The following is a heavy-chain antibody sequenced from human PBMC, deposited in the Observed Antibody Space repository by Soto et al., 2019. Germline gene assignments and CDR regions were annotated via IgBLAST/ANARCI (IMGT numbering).Heavy chain of an antibody. CDR3: ASGVGWGSYYNQYKWFDP. J-gene: IGHJ5*02. Sequence: ASVKVSCKASGYTFTSYYMHWLRQAPGQGLEWMGWINVYNGNTKYAQKVQGRVTMTTDTSTSTAYMELRSLRSDDTAVYYCASGVGWGSYYNQYKWFDPWGQGTLVTVSS. CDR1: GYTFTSYY. V-gene: IGHV1-18*04. CDR2: INVYNGNT. D-gene: IGHD3-10*01.